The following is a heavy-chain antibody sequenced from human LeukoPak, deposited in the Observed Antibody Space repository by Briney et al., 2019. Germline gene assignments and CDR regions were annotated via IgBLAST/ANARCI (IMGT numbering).Heavy chain of an antibody. CDR3: ARGKTSQNIVTRKTYNWFDP. D-gene: IGHD2/OR15-2a*01. Sequence: ASVKVSCKTSGYTFTGYYMHWVRQAPGQGLEWMGWINPNSGSTNYAQKFQGRVTMARDTSISTAYMELSRLRSDDTAVYYCARGKTSQNIVTRKTYNWFDPWGQGTLVTVSS. V-gene: IGHV1-2*02. CDR2: INPNSGST. CDR1: GYTFTGYY. J-gene: IGHJ5*02.